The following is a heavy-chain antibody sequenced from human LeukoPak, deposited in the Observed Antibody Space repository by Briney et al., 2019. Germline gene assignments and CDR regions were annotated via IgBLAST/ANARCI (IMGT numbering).Heavy chain of an antibody. CDR3: ARDAGIVLVPAATPDAFDI. V-gene: IGHV3-11*01. J-gene: IGHJ3*02. CDR2: ISSSGSTV. CDR1: GFTLRDYF. Sequence: GGSLRLSYAASGFTLRDYFMSWIRQAPGKGLPWVSYISSSGSTVYYADSVKGRFTISRDNATNSLYLQINSLRAEDTRVYYCARDAGIVLVPAATPDAFDIWGQGTMVTVSS. D-gene: IGHD2-2*01.